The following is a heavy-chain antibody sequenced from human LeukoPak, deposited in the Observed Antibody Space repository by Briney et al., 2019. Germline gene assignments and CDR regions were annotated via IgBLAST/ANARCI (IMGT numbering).Heavy chain of an antibody. CDR2: LSSTGNNK. D-gene: IGHD5-18*01. J-gene: IGHJ4*02. CDR1: GFTFSTYT. V-gene: IGHV3-30-3*01. Sequence: PGGSLRLSCAASGFTFSTYTLHWVRQAPGEGLEWVALLSSTGNNKYYADSVKGRFTISRDNSKNTLYLQMTSLKDEDTAVYYCARGHSIQLWASFDYWGQGTLATVSS. CDR3: ARGHSIQLWASFDY.